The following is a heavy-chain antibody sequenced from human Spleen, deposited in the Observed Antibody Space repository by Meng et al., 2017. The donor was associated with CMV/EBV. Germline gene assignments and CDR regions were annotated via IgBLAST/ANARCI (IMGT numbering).Heavy chain of an antibody. CDR2: IIPIFGAT. CDR3: ASADCTTTSCHYFDY. CDR1: EGPFSSYA. V-gene: IGHV1-69*05. Sequence: SEGPFSSYAISWVRQAPGQGLGWMGGIIPIFGATNYTQKFQGRVTITTAESTSTAYMELSSLRSEDTAVYYCASADCTTTSCHYFDYWGQGTLVTVSS. D-gene: IGHD2-2*01. J-gene: IGHJ4*02.